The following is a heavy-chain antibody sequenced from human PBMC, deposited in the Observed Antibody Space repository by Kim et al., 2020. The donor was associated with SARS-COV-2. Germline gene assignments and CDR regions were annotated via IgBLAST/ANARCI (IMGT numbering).Heavy chain of an antibody. V-gene: IGHV1-24*01. Sequence: ASVKVSCKVSGYTLTELSMHWVRQAPGKGLEWMGGFDPEDGETIYAQKFQGRVTMTEDTSTDTAYMELSSLRSEDMAVYYCATGPPFIVGATGDRFFYYGMDVWGQGTTVTVSS. CDR3: ATGPPFIVGATGDRFFYYGMDV. CDR2: FDPEDGET. J-gene: IGHJ6*02. CDR1: GYTLTELS. D-gene: IGHD1-26*01.